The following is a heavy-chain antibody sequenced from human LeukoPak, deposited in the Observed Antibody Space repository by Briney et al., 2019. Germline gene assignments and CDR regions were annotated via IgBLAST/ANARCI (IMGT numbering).Heavy chain of an antibody. CDR1: GFTFSSYG. CDR2: ISYDGSNK. J-gene: IGHJ6*02. CDR3: AKGSSSWSDYYYYGMDV. V-gene: IGHV3-30*18. Sequence: PGGSLRLSCAASGFTFSSYGMHWVRQAPGKGLEWVAVISYDGSNKYYADSVKGRFTISRDNSKNTLYLQMNSLRAEGTAVYYCAKGSSSWSDYYYYGMDVWGQGTTVTVSS. D-gene: IGHD6-13*01.